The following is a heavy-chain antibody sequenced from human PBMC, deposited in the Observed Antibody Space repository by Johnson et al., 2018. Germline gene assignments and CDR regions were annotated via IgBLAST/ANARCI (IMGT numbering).Heavy chain of an antibody. D-gene: IGHD5-12*01. CDR1: GFTFSYYD. J-gene: IGHJ6*03. Sequence: VQLVQSGGGFVQPGGSLRLSCAASGFTFSYYDMHWVRQVTGKGLEWVSSIGSAGDTYYPVSVKGRFTTSKENAETSLYLQMNSLRTEDTAVYYCAKARSLATRGYEYYYYYMDVWGKGTTVTVSS. CDR3: AKARSLATRGYEYYYYYMDV. V-gene: IGHV3-13*01. CDR2: IGSAGDT.